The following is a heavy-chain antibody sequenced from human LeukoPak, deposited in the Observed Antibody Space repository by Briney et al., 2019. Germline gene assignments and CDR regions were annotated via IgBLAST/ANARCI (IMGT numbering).Heavy chain of an antibody. J-gene: IGHJ4*02. CDR2: ISYDGSNK. V-gene: IGHV3-30*18. CDR3: AKDVDYDSSSALDY. CDR1: GGTFSSYG. Sequence: SCKASGGTFSSYGMHWVRQAPGKGLEWVAVISYDGSNKYYADSVKGRFTISRDNSKNTLYLQMNSLRAEDTAVYYCAKDVDYDSSSALDYWGQGTLVTVSS. D-gene: IGHD3-22*01.